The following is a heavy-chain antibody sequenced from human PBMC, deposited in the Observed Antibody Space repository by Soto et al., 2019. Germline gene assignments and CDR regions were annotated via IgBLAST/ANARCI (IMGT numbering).Heavy chain of an antibody. V-gene: IGHV4-61*01. CDR1: GGSVSSGSYY. CDR2: IYYSGST. CDR3: ARATFGVVIYYYGMNV. D-gene: IGHD3-3*01. Sequence: SETLSLTCTVSGGSVSSGSYYWSWIRQPPGKGLEWIGYIYYSGSTNYNPSLKSRVTISVDTSKNQFSLKLSSVTAADTAMYYSARATFGVVIYYYGMNVWGQGTTVTVS. J-gene: IGHJ6*02.